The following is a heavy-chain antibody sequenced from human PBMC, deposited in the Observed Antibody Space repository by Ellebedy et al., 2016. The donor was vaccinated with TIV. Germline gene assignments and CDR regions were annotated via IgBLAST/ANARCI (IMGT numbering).Heavy chain of an antibody. J-gene: IGHJ4*02. Sequence: GESLKISCAASGFAFNAYWTTWVRQAPGKGLEWVGRIKSKTDGETTDYAAPVKGRFTISRDDSKNTLNLQMNSLKTEDTAVYFCTADRRYCGGDCAGDSWGQGTLVTVSS. CDR2: IKSKTDGETT. D-gene: IGHD2-21*02. CDR3: TADRRYCGGDCAGDS. V-gene: IGHV3-15*01. CDR1: GFAFNAYW.